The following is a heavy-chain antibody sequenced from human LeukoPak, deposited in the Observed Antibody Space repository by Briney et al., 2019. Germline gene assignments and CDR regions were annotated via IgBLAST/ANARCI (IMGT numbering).Heavy chain of an antibody. CDR2: IYPGDSDT. CDR1: GYSFTTNW. J-gene: IGHJ4*02. CDR3: ARHSGDCGSSSCAYFDY. D-gene: IGHD2-2*01. V-gene: IGHV5-51*01. Sequence: GESLQISCKASGYSFTTNWIGWVRQMPGKGLEWMGVIYPGDSDTRYSPSFQGQVTISADKSINTAYLQWSTLKASDTAMYYCARHSGDCGSSSCAYFDYWGQGTLVAVSS.